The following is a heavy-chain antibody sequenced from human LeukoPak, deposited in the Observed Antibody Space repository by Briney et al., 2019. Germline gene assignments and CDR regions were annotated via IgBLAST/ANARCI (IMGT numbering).Heavy chain of an antibody. CDR2: IIPIFGTA. D-gene: IGHD6-13*01. CDR3: ARHIAAAGPWGYYYYMDV. V-gene: IGHV1-69*06. CDR1: GGTFSSYA. Sequence: EASVKVSCKASGGTFSSYAISWVRQAPGQGLEWMGGIIPIFGTANYAQKFQGRVTITADKSTSTAYMELSSLRSEDTAVYYCARHIAAAGPWGYYYYMDVWGKGTTVTVSS. J-gene: IGHJ6*03.